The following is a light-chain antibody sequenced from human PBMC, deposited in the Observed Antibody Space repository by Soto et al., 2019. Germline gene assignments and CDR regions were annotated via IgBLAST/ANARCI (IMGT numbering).Light chain of an antibody. CDR2: AVR. CDR1: SSDIGAYNF. CDR3: CSYAGSTVFDF. Sequence: QSALTQPRSVSGSRGQTVTISCTGSSSDIGAYNFVSWYQQFAGQAPKLLIFAVRKRPAGVPARFSASKSGNTASLTISGLEAEDEADYYCCSYAGSTVFDFFGTGTKVTVL. J-gene: IGLJ1*01. V-gene: IGLV2-11*01.